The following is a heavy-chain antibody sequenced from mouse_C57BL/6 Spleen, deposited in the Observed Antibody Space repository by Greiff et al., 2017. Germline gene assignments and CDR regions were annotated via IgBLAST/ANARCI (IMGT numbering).Heavy chain of an antibody. CDR2: IWSDGST. J-gene: IGHJ4*01. CDR1: GFSLTSYG. V-gene: IGHV2-6-1*01. CDR3: ARQYYGSSYAMDY. D-gene: IGHD1-1*01. Sequence: VQLQQSGPGLVAPSQSLSITCTVSGFSLTSYGVHWVGQPPGKGLEWLVVIWSDGSTTYNSALKSRLSISKDNSKSQVFLKMNSLQTDDTAMYYCARQYYGSSYAMDYWGQGTSVTVSS.